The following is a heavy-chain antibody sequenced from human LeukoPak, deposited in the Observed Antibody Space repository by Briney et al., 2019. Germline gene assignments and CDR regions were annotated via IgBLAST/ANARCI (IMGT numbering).Heavy chain of an antibody. Sequence: SETLSLTCAVYGGFFSGYYWSWIRQPPGKGLEWIGEINHSGSTNYNPSLKSRVTISVDTSKNQFSLKLSSVTAADTAVYYCARGGLMVYAVRVQNDAFDIWGQGTMVTVSS. V-gene: IGHV4-34*01. J-gene: IGHJ3*02. D-gene: IGHD2-8*01. CDR2: INHSGST. CDR3: ARGGLMVYAVRVQNDAFDI. CDR1: GGFFSGYY.